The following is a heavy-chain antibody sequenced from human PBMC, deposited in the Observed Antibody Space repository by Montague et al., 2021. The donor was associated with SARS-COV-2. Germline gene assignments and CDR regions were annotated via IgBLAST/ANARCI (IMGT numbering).Heavy chain of an antibody. CDR3: ARGGHYNYDALDF. CDR2: LDSVGTDT. CDR1: GFTFSSYW. D-gene: IGHD3-10*01. J-gene: IGHJ3*01. V-gene: IGHV3-74*01. Sequence: SLRLSCAASGFTFSSYWLYWVRQRPGKGLVWVSRLDSVGTDTNYADSVKGRFTMSRDNSKNRVYLQMNSLRVEDTAVYYCARGGHYNYDALDFWGQGTMVTVSS.